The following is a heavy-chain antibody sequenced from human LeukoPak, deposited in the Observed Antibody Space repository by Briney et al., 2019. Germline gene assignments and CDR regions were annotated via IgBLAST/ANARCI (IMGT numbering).Heavy chain of an antibody. CDR2: IYYSGST. D-gene: IGHD7-27*01. CDR1: GDSISSGGYY. Sequence: NPSQTLSLTCTVSGDSISSGGYYWSWIRQHPGKGLEWIGYIYYSGSTYYNPSLKSRVTISVDTSKNQFSLKLSSVTAADTAVYYCARSLTGPFDAFDIWGQGTMVTVSS. V-gene: IGHV4-31*03. J-gene: IGHJ3*02. CDR3: ARSLTGPFDAFDI.